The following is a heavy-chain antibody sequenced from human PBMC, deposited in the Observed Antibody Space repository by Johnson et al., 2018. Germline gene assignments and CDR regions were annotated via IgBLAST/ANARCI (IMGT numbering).Heavy chain of an antibody. CDR1: GFTFSSYA. J-gene: IGHJ6*03. V-gene: IGHV3-48*04. D-gene: IGHD2-2*01. CDR3: ARESTDYYYMDV. CDR2: ISGSGNTI. Sequence: VQLVESGGGLVQPGGSLRLSCAASGFTFSSYAMGWVRQAPGKGLDWVSYISGSGNTIYYADSVKGRFTISRDNGKNSLYLEMNSLRAEDTAVYYCARESTDYYYMDVWGEGTTVTVSS.